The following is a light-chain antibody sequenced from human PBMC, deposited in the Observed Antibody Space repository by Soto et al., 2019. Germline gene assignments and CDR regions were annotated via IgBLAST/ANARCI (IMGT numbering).Light chain of an antibody. J-gene: IGKJ1*01. CDR3: QQYGRSPWT. CDR2: GTT. V-gene: IGKV3-20*01. Sequence: EIVLTQSPGTLSLSPGERATLSCRASQFFGTYYLAWYQQKPGQAPRLLISGTTSRATDIPDRFSASGSGTDFTLTISRMEPEDIAVYYCQQYGRSPWTFGQGTKVEIK. CDR1: QFFGTYY.